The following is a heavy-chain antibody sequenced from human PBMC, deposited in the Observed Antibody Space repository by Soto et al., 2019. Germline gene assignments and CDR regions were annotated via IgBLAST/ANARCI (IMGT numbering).Heavy chain of an antibody. V-gene: IGHV1-18*01. CDR1: GYTFSNYG. J-gene: IGHJ6*02. D-gene: IGHD5-18*01. Sequence: QVQLVQSGAEVKKPGASVKVSCKASGYTFSNYGISWVRQGPGQGLEWMGWISGYNGNTHYEEKVQDRIKMTTDTSTSTTYLELRSLRSGDTAVYFCARDPGFGFGYSYAFALDVWGQGTTVTVSS. CDR3: ARDPGFGFGYSYAFALDV. CDR2: ISGYNGNT.